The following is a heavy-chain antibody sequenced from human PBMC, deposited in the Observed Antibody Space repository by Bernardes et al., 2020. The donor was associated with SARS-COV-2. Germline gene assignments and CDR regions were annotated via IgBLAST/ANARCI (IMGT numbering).Heavy chain of an antibody. D-gene: IGHD3-9*01. CDR3: AMRDWLHSYYYYGLDV. Sequence: SLLLSFSFSGFTFSTSEMNWVRQAPGKGLAWVSYISGSGSTIYYADSVKGRFTISRDNAKNSLYLQMNSLRAEDTAIYYCAMRDWLHSYYYYGLDVWGQGTTVTVSS. V-gene: IGHV3-48*03. CDR2: ISGSGSTI. J-gene: IGHJ6*02. CDR1: GFTFSTSE.